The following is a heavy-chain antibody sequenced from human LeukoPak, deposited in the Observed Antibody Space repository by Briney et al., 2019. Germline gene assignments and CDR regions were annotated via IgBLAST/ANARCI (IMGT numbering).Heavy chain of an antibody. CDR3: ARIPRDIVVPAAIRSSWFDP. CDR1: GYTLTSYV. J-gene: IGHJ5*02. D-gene: IGHD2-2*02. CDR2: ISAYNGNT. Sequence: ASVKVSCKASGYTLTSYVISWVRQAPGQGLEWMGWISAYNGNTNYAQKLQGRVTMTTDTSTSTAYMELRSLRSDDTAVYYCARIPRDIVVPAAIRSSWFDPWGQGTLVTVSS. V-gene: IGHV1-18*01.